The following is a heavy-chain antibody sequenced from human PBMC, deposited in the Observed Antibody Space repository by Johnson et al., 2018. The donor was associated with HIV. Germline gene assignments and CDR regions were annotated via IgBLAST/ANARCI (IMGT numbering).Heavy chain of an antibody. CDR3: ASPGVVVATGERAFDI. CDR2: ISYDGSNK. D-gene: IGHD5-12*01. CDR1: GFTFRSYA. J-gene: IGHJ3*02. V-gene: IGHV3-30-3*01. Sequence: QVQLVESGGGLVKPGGSLRLSCAASGFTFRSYAMHWVRQAPGKGLEWVAVISYDGSNKYYADSVKGRFTISRDNAKNSLYLQMNSLRAEDTAVYYCASPGVVVATGERAFDIWGQGTMVTVSS.